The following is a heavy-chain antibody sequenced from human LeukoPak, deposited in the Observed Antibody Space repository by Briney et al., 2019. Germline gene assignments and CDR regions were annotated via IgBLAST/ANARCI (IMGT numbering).Heavy chain of an antibody. CDR1: GGSLSSYY. CDR3: ARYYYDSSGYYYGT. J-gene: IGHJ5*02. Sequence: PSETLSLTCTVSGGSLSSYYWSWIRQPPGKGLEWIGYIYYSGSTNYNPALKSRVSISVDTSKNQFSLKLSSVTAADTAVYYCARYYYDSSGYYYGTWGQGTLVTVSS. V-gene: IGHV4-59*01. D-gene: IGHD3-22*01. CDR2: IYYSGST.